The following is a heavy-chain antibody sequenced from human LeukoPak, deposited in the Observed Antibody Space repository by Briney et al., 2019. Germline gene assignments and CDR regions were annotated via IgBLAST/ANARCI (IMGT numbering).Heavy chain of an antibody. CDR2: INSDGTST. Sequence: GGSLRLSCAASGFTFSNHWLHWVRQAPGKGLVWVSRINSDGTSTIYADSVKGRFTISRDDAKSTVYLQMNSLRAEDTAVYYWARTGTGGDLDIWGQGTMVTVSS. D-gene: IGHD2-8*02. CDR1: GFTFSNHW. V-gene: IGHV3-74*01. CDR3: ARTGTGGDLDI. J-gene: IGHJ3*02.